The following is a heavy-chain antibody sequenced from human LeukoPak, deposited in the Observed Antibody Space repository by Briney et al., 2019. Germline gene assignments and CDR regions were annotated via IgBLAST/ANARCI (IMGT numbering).Heavy chain of an antibody. D-gene: IGHD4-23*01. Sequence: KSGGSLRLSCAASGFTFSSYSMNWVRQAPGKGLEWVSSISSSSSYIYYADSVKGRFTISRDNAKNSLYPQMNSLRAEDTAVYYCARETTVGRGYYYYGMDVWGQGTTVTVSS. J-gene: IGHJ6*02. CDR3: ARETTVGRGYYYYGMDV. V-gene: IGHV3-21*01. CDR2: ISSSSSYI. CDR1: GFTFSSYS.